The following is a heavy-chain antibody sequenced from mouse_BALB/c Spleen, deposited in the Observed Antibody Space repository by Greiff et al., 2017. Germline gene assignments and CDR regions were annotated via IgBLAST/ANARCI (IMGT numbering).Heavy chain of an antibody. CDR2: INPGSGGT. CDR3: ARWGTTVVERALAY. V-gene: IGHV1-54*01. Sequence: QVQLKQSGAELVRPGTSVKVSCKASGYAYTNYLIEWVKQRPGQGLEWIGVINPGSGGTNYNEKFKGKATLTADKSSSTAYMQLSSLTSDDSAVYFCARWGTTVVERALAYWGQGTLVTVSA. CDR1: GYAYTNYL. D-gene: IGHD1-1*01. J-gene: IGHJ3*01.